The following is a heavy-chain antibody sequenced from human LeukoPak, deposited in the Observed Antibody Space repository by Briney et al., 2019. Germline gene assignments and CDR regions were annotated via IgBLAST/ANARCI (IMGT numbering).Heavy chain of an antibody. CDR3: AKNRLLLDYFDY. CDR1: GFTFDDYT. D-gene: IGHD2-2*01. V-gene: IGHV3-23*01. CDR2: ISGSGGST. J-gene: IGHJ4*02. Sequence: GGSLRLSCAASGFTFDDYTMHWVRQAPGKGLEWVSAISGSGGSTYYADSVKGRFTISRDNSKNTLYLQMNSLRAEDTAVYYCAKNRLLLDYFDYWGQGTLVTVSS.